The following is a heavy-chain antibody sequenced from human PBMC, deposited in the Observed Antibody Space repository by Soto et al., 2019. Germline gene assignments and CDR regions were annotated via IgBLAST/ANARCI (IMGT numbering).Heavy chain of an antibody. D-gene: IGHD3-22*01. CDR3: ARTSYDRSGTAADP. CDR2: IFYSGST. V-gene: IGHV4-31*03. J-gene: IGHJ5*02. Sequence: SETLSLTCTVSGGSISSGNYYWSWIRQHPGKGLEWIGYIFYSGSTYYNPSLKSRVTISVDTSKNQFSLKLSSVTAADTAVYYCARTSYDRSGTAADPWGQGTLVTVSS. CDR1: GGSISSGNYY.